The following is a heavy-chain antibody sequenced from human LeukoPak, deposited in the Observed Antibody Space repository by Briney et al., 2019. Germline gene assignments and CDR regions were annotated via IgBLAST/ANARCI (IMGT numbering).Heavy chain of an antibody. CDR2: INPNSGDT. Sequence: ASVKVSCKASGYTFTGYYMHWVRQAPGQGLEWMGWINPNSGDTNYGQKFQGRVTMTTDTSTGTAYMELRSLRSDDTAMYYCARANNWNYALGYWGQGTLVTVSS. V-gene: IGHV1-2*02. D-gene: IGHD1-7*01. J-gene: IGHJ4*02. CDR1: GYTFTGYY. CDR3: ARANNWNYALGY.